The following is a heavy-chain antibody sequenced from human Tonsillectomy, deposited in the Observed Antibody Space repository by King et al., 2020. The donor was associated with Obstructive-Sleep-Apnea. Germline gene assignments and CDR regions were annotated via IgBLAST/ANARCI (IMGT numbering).Heavy chain of an antibody. V-gene: IGHV3-30*04. CDR2: ISFDGMKK. CDR1: GFTFSSYA. D-gene: IGHD2-15*01. Sequence: VQLVESGGGVVQPGRSLRLSCAASGFTFSSYALHWVRQAPGKGLQWVAVISFDGMKKYYADSVKGRFTISRDNSKNTVYLQMNSLRAEDTAKYYCAKAKYCSAGSCYSEVGFSYGYGDYWGQGTLVIVSA. CDR3: AKAKYCSAGSCYSEVGFSYGYGDY. J-gene: IGHJ4*02.